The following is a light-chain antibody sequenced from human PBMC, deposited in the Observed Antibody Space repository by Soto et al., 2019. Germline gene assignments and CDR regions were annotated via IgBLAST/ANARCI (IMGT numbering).Light chain of an antibody. V-gene: IGKV3-15*01. CDR1: QSVSSD. CDR3: QQYNNSPWT. J-gene: IGKJ1*01. CDR2: GAS. Sequence: EIVFAQSPGTLSLSPGERATLSCRASQSVSSDLAWYQQKTGQAPRLLIYGASTRATGIPARFSGSGSGTECTLTISRLQSEDFAVYYCQQYNNSPWTFGQGTKVDIK.